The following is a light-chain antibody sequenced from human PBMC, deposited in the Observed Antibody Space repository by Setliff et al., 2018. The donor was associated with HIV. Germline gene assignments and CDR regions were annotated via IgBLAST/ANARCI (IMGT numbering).Light chain of an antibody. V-gene: IGLV1-44*01. CDR2: STN. Sequence: QSVLTQPPSASGTPGQRVTISCSGSSSNIGRNAVTWYQQLPGAAPRLLIYSTNQRPAGVPARFSGSKSGTSASLAISGLQSEDEANYFCASWDDTLNGPVFGGGTKVTVL. CDR3: ASWDDTLNGPV. J-gene: IGLJ2*01. CDR1: SSNIGRNA.